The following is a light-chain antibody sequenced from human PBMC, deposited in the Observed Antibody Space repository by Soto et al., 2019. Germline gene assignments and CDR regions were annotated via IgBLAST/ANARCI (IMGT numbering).Light chain of an antibody. V-gene: IGKV3-20*01. CDR1: QRVSSNF. CDR2: GAS. J-gene: IGKJ1*01. CDR3: QQYGTPGT. Sequence: EIVLTQSPGTLSLSPGERATLSSSASQRVSSNFLAWYQQPPGQAPRLLIYGASNRATGIPDSLSGSASGTDFPLTISRLQPEDSAVYYCQQYGTPGTFGQGTKVDIK.